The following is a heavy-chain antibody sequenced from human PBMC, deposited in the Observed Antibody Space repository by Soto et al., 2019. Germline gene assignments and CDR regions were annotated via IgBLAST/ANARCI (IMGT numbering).Heavy chain of an antibody. CDR1: GCTFTKSD. V-gene: IGHV1-3*01. CDR3: ASGVKLWFGDLDYGMDV. Sequence: GASGKVSSEASGCTFTKSDLTWGRPAPGQKLEWMGWINAGNGNTKYSQKFQGRVTITRDTSASTAYMELSSLRSEDTAVYYCASGVKLWFGDLDYGMDVWGQGTTVTVSS. J-gene: IGHJ6*02. CDR2: INAGNGNT. D-gene: IGHD3-10*01.